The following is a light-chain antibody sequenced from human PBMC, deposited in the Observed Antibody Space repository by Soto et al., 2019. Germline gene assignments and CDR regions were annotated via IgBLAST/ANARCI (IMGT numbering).Light chain of an antibody. CDR3: QQRYNWLT. Sequence: EIVLTQSPATLSLSPGDRVTLSCRASQSVTKYLAWYHQKPGQPPRLLIYDTSNRATGIPARFSGSGSGTDFTLTISSLESEDSGTYCCQQRYNWLTFGGGTKVEIK. V-gene: IGKV3-11*01. CDR1: QSVTKY. CDR2: DTS. J-gene: IGKJ4*01.